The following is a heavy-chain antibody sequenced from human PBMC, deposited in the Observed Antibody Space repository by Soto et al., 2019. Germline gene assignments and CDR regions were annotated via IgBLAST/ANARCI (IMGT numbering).Heavy chain of an antibody. CDR1: GYTFTTYY. V-gene: IGHV1-46*01. D-gene: IGHD6-13*01. CDR3: AHYSSRNNWFDP. J-gene: IGHJ5*02. CDR2: INPSVDAT. Sequence: QVQLVQSGAEVKKPGASVKVSCKASGYTFTTYYIHWVRQAPGQGLEWMGNINPSVDATGYAQKFQGRVTMTSDTSTSTVYMELSSLTSEDTAMYYSAHYSSRNNWFDPWGQGTQVTVSS.